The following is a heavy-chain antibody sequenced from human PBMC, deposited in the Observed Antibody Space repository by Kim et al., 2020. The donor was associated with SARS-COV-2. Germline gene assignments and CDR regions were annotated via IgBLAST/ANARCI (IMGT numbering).Heavy chain of an antibody. CDR3: ARVFAAAGNWFDP. V-gene: IGHV3-11*06. Sequence: SDKGRFTSARNNAENSLYLEMNRLRAEDTAVYYCARVFAAAGNWFDPWGQGTLVTVSS. J-gene: IGHJ5*02. D-gene: IGHD6-13*01.